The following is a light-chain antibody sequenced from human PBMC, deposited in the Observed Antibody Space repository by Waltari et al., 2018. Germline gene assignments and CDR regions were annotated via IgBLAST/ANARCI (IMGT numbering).Light chain of an antibody. CDR3: QQSYTPPPT. V-gene: IGKV1-39*01. CDR1: QSISTY. CDR2: AAS. Sequence: QMTQSPSSLSASVGDRVTIACRASQSISTYLNWYRHKPGTAPELLIFAASSLQSGVPSRFSGSGSGTDFTLTISSLQAEDFATYYCQQSYTPPPTFGQGTRLDIK. J-gene: IGKJ5*01.